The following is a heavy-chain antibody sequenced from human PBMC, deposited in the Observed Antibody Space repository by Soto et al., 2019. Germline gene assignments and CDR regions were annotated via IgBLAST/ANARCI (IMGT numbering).Heavy chain of an antibody. V-gene: IGHV1-18*04. CDR2: ISAYNGNT. Sequence: GTSVKVSCKASGYTFTGYYMHWVRQAPGQGLEWMGWISAYNGNTNYAQKPQGRVTMTTDTLTSTAYMELRSLRSDDTALYYCARHYDILTGYYGPDAFDIWGQGTMVTVSS. CDR1: GYTFTGYY. CDR3: ARHYDILTGYYGPDAFDI. J-gene: IGHJ3*02. D-gene: IGHD3-9*01.